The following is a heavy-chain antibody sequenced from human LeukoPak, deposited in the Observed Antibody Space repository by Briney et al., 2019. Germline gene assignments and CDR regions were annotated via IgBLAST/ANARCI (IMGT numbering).Heavy chain of an antibody. D-gene: IGHD3-10*01. CDR3: ARGRGDSGTYYADY. J-gene: IGHJ4*02. CDR1: GYTFTSYY. V-gene: IGHV1-8*02. Sequence: ASVKVSCKASGYTFTSYYMHWVRQAAGQGLEWMGWMNPNSGNTGYAQKFQGRVTMTRNPSISTAYLELSSLRSEDTAMYYCARGRGDSGTYYADYWGQGTLVNVSS. CDR2: MNPNSGNT.